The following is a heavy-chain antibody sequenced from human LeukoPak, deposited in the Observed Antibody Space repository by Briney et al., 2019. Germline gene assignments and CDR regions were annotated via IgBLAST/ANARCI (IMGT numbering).Heavy chain of an antibody. Sequence: GGSLRLSCAASGFTFSSYGMHWVRQAPGKGLEWVAVIRYDGSNKYYADSVKGRFTVSRDNSKNTLYLQMNSLRAEDTAVYYCAKGSNYHGSGSYNYYMDVWGKGTTVIVSS. J-gene: IGHJ6*03. CDR1: GFTFSSYG. CDR3: AKGSNYHGSGSYNYYMDV. V-gene: IGHV3-30*02. D-gene: IGHD3-10*01. CDR2: IRYDGSNK.